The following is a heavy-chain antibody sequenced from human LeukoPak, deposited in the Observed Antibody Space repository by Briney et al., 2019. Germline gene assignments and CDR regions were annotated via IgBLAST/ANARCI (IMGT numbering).Heavy chain of an antibody. Sequence: ASVKVSCKASGYTFTSYGISWVRQAPGQGLEWMGWISAYNGNTNYAQKFQGRVTMTRNTSISTAYMELSSLRSEDTAVYYCARRITMVRGVIITFGYWGQGTLVTVSS. D-gene: IGHD3-10*01. J-gene: IGHJ4*02. V-gene: IGHV1-18*01. CDR2: ISAYNGNT. CDR1: GYTFTSYG. CDR3: ARRITMVRGVIITFGY.